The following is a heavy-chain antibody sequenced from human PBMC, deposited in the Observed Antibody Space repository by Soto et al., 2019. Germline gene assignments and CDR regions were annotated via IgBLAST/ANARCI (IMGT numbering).Heavy chain of an antibody. CDR2: INGGNGNT. CDR1: GYTFTTYA. D-gene: IGHD2-8*01. CDR3: VREACINGVCYDNPFDI. J-gene: IGHJ3*02. V-gene: IGHV1-3*01. Sequence: QVHLVQSGAEVKKPGASVKVSCQASGYTFTTYAIHWLRQDPGQRLEWMGWINGGNGNTRYSQTLQGRVALTRDKSASTVYMELSSLRSEDTAVYYCVREACINGVCYDNPFDIWGQGTMVTVSS.